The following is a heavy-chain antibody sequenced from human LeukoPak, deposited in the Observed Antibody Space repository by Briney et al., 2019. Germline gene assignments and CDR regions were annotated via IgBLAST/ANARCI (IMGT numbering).Heavy chain of an antibody. CDR2: ISAYNGNT. J-gene: IGHJ6*02. CDR1: GYTFTSYG. CDR3: ARDCSSTSCSPTDYYYGMDV. D-gene: IGHD2-2*01. V-gene: IGHV1-18*01. Sequence: ASVKVSCKASGYTFTSYGISWVRQAPGQGLEWMGWISAYNGNTNYVQKLQGRVTMTTDTSTSTAYMELRSLRSDDTAVYYCARDCSSTSCSPTDYYYGMDVWGQGTTVTVSS.